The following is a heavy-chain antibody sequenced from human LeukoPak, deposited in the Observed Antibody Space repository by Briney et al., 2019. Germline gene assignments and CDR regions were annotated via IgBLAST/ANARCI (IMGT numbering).Heavy chain of an antibody. J-gene: IGHJ4*02. V-gene: IGHV3-23*01. CDR1: GFTFSSHA. CDR3: AKGSDYYGSGSYRWFAY. D-gene: IGHD3-10*01. CDR2: ISGSGGST. Sequence: PGGSLRLSCAASGFTFSSHAMGWVRQAPGKGLEWVSLISGSGGSTNYADSVKGRFTISRDNSKNTLYLQMNSLRAEDKAVYYCAKGSDYYGSGSYRWFAYWGQGTPVTVSS.